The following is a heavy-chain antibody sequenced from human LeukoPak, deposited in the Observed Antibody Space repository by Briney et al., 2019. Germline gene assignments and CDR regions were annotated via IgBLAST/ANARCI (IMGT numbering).Heavy chain of an antibody. J-gene: IGHJ4*02. V-gene: IGHV3-23*01. D-gene: IGHD3-9*01. Sequence: GGSLRLSCAASGFTFSSYAMSWVRQAPGKGLGWVSAISGSGGSTYYADSVKGRFTISRDNSKNTLYLQMNSLRAEDTAVYYCAKDRPDYDILTGSSLTDSWGQGTLVTVSS. CDR3: AKDRPDYDILTGSSLTDS. CDR1: GFTFSSYA. CDR2: ISGSGGST.